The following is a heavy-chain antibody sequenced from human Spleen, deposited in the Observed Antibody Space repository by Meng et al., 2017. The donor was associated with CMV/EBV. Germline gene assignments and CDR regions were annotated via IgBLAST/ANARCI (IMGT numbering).Heavy chain of an antibody. CDR1: GFTFSSYA. J-gene: IGHJ4*02. D-gene: IGHD4-17*01. V-gene: IGHV3-23*03. Sequence: SCAASGFTFSSYAMSWVRQAPGKGLEWVSVIYSATGNTYYADSVRGRFTISRDNSRNTLFLQMNSLRAEDTAVYYCAKHYGDYFFDYWGQGTLVTVSS. CDR3: AKHYGDYFFDY. CDR2: IYSATGNT.